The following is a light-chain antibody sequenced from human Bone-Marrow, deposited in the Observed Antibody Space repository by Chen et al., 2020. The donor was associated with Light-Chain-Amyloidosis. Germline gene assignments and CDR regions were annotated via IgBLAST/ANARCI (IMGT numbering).Light chain of an antibody. Sequence: QSALTQPASVSGSPGQSITISCTGTSSDVGRYKYVSWYQQFPGKAPKLMIYEVSNRPSGVSNRFSGYKSGNTASLTISGLQADDEADYYCSSFTGSGTVFGGGTKVTVL. CDR2: EVS. CDR3: SSFTGSGTV. V-gene: IGLV2-14*01. J-gene: IGLJ2*01. CDR1: SSDVGRYKY.